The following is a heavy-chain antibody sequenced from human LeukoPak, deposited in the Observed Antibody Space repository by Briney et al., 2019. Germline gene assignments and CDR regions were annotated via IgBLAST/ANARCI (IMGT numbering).Heavy chain of an antibody. J-gene: IGHJ5*02. CDR1: GYTFTGYY. V-gene: IGHV1-2*02. CDR3: ARDVSAGGTNWFDP. CDR2: INPNSGGP. D-gene: IGHD3-16*01. Sequence: VASVKVSCKASGYTFTGYYIHWVRQAPGQGLEWMGWINPNSGGPNYAQKFQGRVTITRDTSISTAYMEMSRLRSDDTAVYYCARDVSAGGTNWFDPWGQGTLVTVSS.